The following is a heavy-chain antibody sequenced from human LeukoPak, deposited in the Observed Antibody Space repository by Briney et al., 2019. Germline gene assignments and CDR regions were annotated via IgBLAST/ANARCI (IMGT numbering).Heavy chain of an antibody. V-gene: IGHV4-38-2*02. J-gene: IGHJ6*02. CDR3: ARHTRSYGMDV. CDR2: IYHSGST. CDR1: GYSISSGYY. D-gene: IGHD2-2*01. Sequence: SETLSLTCTVSGYSISSGYYWGWIRQPPGKGLEWIGSIYHSGSTYYNPSLKSRVTISVDTSKNQFSLKLSSVTAADTAVYYCARHTRSYGMDVWGQGTTVTVSS.